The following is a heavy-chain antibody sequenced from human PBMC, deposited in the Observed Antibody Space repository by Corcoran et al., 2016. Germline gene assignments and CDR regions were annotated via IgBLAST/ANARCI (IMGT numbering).Heavy chain of an antibody. CDR1: GGSISSSNW. CDR2: IYHSGST. D-gene: IGHD2-15*01. Sequence: QVQLQASGPGLVKPSGTLSLTCAVSGGSISSSNWWSWVRQHPGKGLEWIGEIYHSGSTNYNPSLKSRVTISVDKSKNQFSLKLSSVTAADTAVYYCASLYCSGGSCSHYFDYWGQGTLVTVSS. CDR3: ASLYCSGGSCSHYFDY. V-gene: IGHV4-4*02. J-gene: IGHJ4*02.